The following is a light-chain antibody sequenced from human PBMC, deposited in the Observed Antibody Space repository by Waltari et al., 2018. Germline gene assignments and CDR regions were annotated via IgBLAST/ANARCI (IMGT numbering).Light chain of an antibody. CDR3: QQYDGIVLT. Sequence: EIVLTQSPGTLSLSPGERATLSCRASQSVSSISLTWYQQKPGQAPRLPIYGASSRANGIPDRFSGRGAGTGFALTNSRLEPEDFAVYYCQQYDGIVLTFGGGTKVEI. CDR1: QSVSSIS. V-gene: IGKV3-20*01. J-gene: IGKJ4*01. CDR2: GAS.